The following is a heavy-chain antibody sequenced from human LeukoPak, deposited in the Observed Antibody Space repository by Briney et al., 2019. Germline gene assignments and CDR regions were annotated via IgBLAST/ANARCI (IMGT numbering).Heavy chain of an antibody. CDR1: GFAFNTFW. CDR2: IGLEGRET. V-gene: IGHV3-7*01. CDR3: VRDSPGYGGHTS. D-gene: IGHD4-23*01. J-gene: IGHJ4*02. Sequence: GGSLRLSCTASGFAFNTFWMAWVRQSPGKGLEWLANIGLEGRETFYVDSVRGRFTVSRDNAKNSLYLQMNSLGAEDTAVYYCVRDSPGYGGHTSWGQGTLVTVSS.